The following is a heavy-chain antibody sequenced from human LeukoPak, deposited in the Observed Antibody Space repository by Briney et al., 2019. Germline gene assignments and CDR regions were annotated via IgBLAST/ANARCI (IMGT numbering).Heavy chain of an antibody. V-gene: IGHV4-4*02. CDR2: IYHSGST. J-gene: IGHJ6*03. CDR3: ARAARGTDYYYYMDV. Sequence: PSGTLSLTCAVSGGSISSSNWWSWVRQPPGKGLEWIGEIYHSGSTNYNPSLKSRVTISIDTSKNQFSLKLSSVTAADTAVYYCARAARGTDYYYYMDVWGKGTTVTVSS. CDR1: GGSISSSNW. D-gene: IGHD6-6*01.